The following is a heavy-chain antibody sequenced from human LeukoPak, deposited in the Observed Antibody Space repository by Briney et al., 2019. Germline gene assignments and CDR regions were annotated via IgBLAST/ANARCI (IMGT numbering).Heavy chain of an antibody. V-gene: IGHV1-69*04. CDR1: GGTFSSYA. J-gene: IGHJ4*02. CDR2: IIPILGIA. Sequence: SVKVSCKASGGTFSSYAISWVRQAPGQGLEWMGRIIPILGIANYAQKFQGRVTITADKSTSTAYMELSSLRSEDTAVYYCARVGAAAAEEYYFDYWGQGTLVTVSS. D-gene: IGHD6-13*01. CDR3: ARVGAAAAEEYYFDY.